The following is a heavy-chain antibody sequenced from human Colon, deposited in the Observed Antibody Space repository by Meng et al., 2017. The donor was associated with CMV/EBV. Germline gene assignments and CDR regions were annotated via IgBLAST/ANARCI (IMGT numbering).Heavy chain of an antibody. J-gene: IGHJ6*02. D-gene: IGHD2-2*01. V-gene: IGHV4-34*01. CDR2: INHSGST. CDR1: GGSFSGYY. Sequence: GSLRLSCAVYGGSFSGYYWSWIRQPPGKELEWIGEINHSGSTNYNPSLKSRVTISVDTSKNQFSLKLSSVTAADTAVYYCARNIVVVPAASLYYYYGMDVWGQGTTVTVSS. CDR3: ARNIVVVPAASLYYYYGMDV.